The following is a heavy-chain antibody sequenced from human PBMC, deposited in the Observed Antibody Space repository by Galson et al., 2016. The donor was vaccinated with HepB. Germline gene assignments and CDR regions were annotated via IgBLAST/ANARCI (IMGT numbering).Heavy chain of an antibody. D-gene: IGHD2-15*01. CDR1: EFTFRSCW. J-gene: IGHJ4*02. V-gene: IGHV3-74*01. Sequence: SLRLSCAASEFTFRSCWMHWVRQAPGKGLVWVSGINSDGSSTNYADSVEGRFTISRDNAKNTLYLQMKSLRVEDTAVYYCVRRYCSGGSCRFPFDSWGQGTLVTVSS. CDR3: VRRYCSGGSCRFPFDS. CDR2: INSDGSST.